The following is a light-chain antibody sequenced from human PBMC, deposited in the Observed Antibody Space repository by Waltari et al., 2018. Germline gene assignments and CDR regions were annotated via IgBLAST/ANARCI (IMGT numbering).Light chain of an antibody. J-gene: IGKJ2*01. CDR2: MAS. CDR3: QQYSSFST. V-gene: IGKV1-5*03. Sequence: DIQMTQSPSTLSASVGDRVTISCRASQSVGTWLAWYQQKPGKAPKLLIYMASSLESGVPSRFSGSGSGREFTLTISSLQPDDFATYSCQQYSSFSTFGQRTKVDI. CDR1: QSVGTW.